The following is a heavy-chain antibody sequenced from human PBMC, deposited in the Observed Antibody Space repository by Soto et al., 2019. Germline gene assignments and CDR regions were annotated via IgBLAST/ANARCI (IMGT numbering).Heavy chain of an antibody. D-gene: IGHD3-9*01. Sequence: GGSLRLSCAASGFTFDDYAMHWVRQAPGKGLEWVSGISWNSGSIGYADSVKGRFTISRDNAKNSLYLQMNSLRAEDTALYYCAKSGGGLRYFDWLFIDYWGQGTLVTVSS. V-gene: IGHV3-9*01. CDR1: GFTFDDYA. J-gene: IGHJ4*02. CDR2: ISWNSGSI. CDR3: AKSGGGLRYFDWLFIDY.